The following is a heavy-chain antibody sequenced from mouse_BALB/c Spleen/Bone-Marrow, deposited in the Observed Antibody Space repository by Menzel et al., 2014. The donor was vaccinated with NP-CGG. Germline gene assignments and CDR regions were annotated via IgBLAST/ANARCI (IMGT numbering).Heavy chain of an antibody. Sequence: EVQVVESGGGLVQPGGSLRLSCATSGFTFTDNYMSWVRQPPGKALEWLGFIRNKANGYTTEYSASVKGRFTISRDNSQSILYLQMNTLRAEDSATYYCARDSDWFAYWGQGTLVPVSA. V-gene: IGHV7-3*02. CDR3: ARDSDWFAY. CDR2: IRNKANGYTT. CDR1: GFTFTDNY. J-gene: IGHJ3*01.